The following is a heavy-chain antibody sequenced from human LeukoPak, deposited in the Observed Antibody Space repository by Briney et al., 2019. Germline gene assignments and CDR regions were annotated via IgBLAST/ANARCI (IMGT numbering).Heavy chain of an antibody. V-gene: IGHV4-39*01. D-gene: IGHD6-13*01. Sequence: PSETLSLTCTVSGGSISSSSYYWGWIRQPPGKGLEWIGSIYYSGSTYYNPSLKSRVTISVDTSKNQFSLKLSSVTAADTAVYYCARHYTASSSWWPATAPYYYMDVWGKGTTVTISS. J-gene: IGHJ6*03. CDR2: IYYSGST. CDR1: GGSISSSSYY. CDR3: ARHYTASSSWWPATAPYYYMDV.